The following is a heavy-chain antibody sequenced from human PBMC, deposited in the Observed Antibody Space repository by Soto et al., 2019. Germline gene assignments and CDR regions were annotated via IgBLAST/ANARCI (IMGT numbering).Heavy chain of an antibody. CDR1: GYTFTGYY. V-gene: IGHV1-2*04. CDR3: ARVGDFGAAAGRGYYFDY. J-gene: IGHJ4*02. CDR2: INPNSGGT. Sequence: ASVKVSCKASGYTFTGYYMHWVRQAPGQGLEWMEWINPNSGGTNYAQKFQGWVTMTRDTSISTAYMELSRLRSDDTAVYYCARVGDFGAAAGRGYYFDYWGQGTLVTVSS. D-gene: IGHD6-13*01.